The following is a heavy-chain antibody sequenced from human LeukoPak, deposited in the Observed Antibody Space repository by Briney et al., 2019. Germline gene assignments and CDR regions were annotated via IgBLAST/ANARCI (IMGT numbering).Heavy chain of an antibody. CDR3: AKDRSGWYLNYFDY. V-gene: IGHV3-30*02. CDR1: GFTFSSYG. J-gene: IGHJ4*02. CDR2: IRYDGSNK. D-gene: IGHD6-19*01. Sequence: GGSLGLSCAASGFTFSSYGMHWVRQAPGKGLEWVAFIRYDGSNKYYADSVKGRFTISRDNSKNTLYLQMNSLRAEDTAVYYCAKDRSGWYLNYFDYWGQGTLVTVSS.